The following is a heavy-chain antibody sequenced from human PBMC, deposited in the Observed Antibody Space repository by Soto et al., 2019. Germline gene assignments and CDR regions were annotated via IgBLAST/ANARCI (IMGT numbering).Heavy chain of an antibody. D-gene: IGHD5-18*01. CDR3: TRGKRYSSAV. V-gene: IGHV3-74*01. Sequence: EVQLVESGGCLVQPGGSLRLSCAASGFDFTNSWMHWVRQAPGKGLGWVSHVNSDGSITTYADSVKGRFTISRDNAKNTVYLQRNSLRVEDTAVYYCTRGKRYSSAVWGQGTLVTVSS. J-gene: IGHJ4*02. CDR1: GFDFTNSW. CDR2: VNSDGSIT.